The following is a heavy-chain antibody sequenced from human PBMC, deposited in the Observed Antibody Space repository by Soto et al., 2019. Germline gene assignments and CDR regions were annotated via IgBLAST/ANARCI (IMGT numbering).Heavy chain of an antibody. CDR2: INAGNGNT. J-gene: IGHJ4*02. CDR1: GYTFTSYA. CDR3: AREGIAAAQMGY. D-gene: IGHD6-13*01. Sequence: ASVKVSCKASGYTFTSYAMHWLRQAPGQRLEWMGWINAGNGNTKYSQKFQGRVTITRDTSASTAYMELSSLRSEDTAVYYCAREGIAAAQMGYWGQGTLVTVSS. V-gene: IGHV1-3*01.